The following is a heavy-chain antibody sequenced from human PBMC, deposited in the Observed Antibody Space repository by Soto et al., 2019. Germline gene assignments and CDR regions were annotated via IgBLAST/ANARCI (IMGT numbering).Heavy chain of an antibody. CDR3: AREHIPLSGMDV. J-gene: IGHJ6*02. V-gene: IGHV1-69*13. CDR2: IIPIFGTA. CDR1: GGTFSSYA. Sequence: SVKVSCKASGGTFSSYAISWVRQAPGQGLEWMGGIIPIFGTANYAQKFQGRVTITADESTSTAYMELSSLRSEDTAVYYCAREHIPLSGMDVWGQGTTVTISS.